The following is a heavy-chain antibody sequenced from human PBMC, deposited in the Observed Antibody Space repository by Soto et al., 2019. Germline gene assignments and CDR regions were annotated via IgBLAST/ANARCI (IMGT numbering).Heavy chain of an antibody. CDR1: GGSISSSSYY. Sequence: PSETLSLTCTVSGGSISSSSYYWGWIRQPPGKGLEWIGSIYYSGSTYYNPSLKSRVTISVDTSKNQFSLKLSSVTAADTAVYYCALYCSSTSCYSYGSGSYIYWGQGTLVTVSS. V-gene: IGHV4-39*01. CDR3: ALYCSSTSCYSYGSGSYIY. J-gene: IGHJ4*02. CDR2: IYYSGST. D-gene: IGHD2-2*02.